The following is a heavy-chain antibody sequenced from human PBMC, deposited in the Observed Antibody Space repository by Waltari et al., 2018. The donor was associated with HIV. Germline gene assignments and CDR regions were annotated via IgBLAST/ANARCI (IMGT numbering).Heavy chain of an antibody. CDR2: IYYTGTS. Sequence: QVQLQESGPGLVKPSETLSLTCNVSAAPIKNYYLSWTRQSPAKGLEWIGYIYYTGTSNYNPSPSLKSRVTMSLDTSKTQFSLKLTSVSAADTAVYYCARTVGTSISGVITYNWFDSWGQGTLVTVSS. V-gene: IGHV4-59*01. D-gene: IGHD3-3*01. J-gene: IGHJ5*01. CDR1: AAPIKNYY. CDR3: ARTVGTSISGVITYNWFDS.